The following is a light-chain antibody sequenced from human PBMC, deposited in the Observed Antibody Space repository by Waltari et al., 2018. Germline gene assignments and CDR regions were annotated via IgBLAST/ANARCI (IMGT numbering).Light chain of an antibody. CDR3: HQVNSYPLT. V-gene: IGKV1-9*01. Sequence: DIQLTQSPSFLSASVGDRVTITCRASQGISSYLTCFQQKPGKSPKILISAASTLQSGVPSRFSGSGSGTEFTLTISSLQPEDFATYYCHQVNSYPLTFGGGT. J-gene: IGKJ4*01. CDR2: AAS. CDR1: QGISSY.